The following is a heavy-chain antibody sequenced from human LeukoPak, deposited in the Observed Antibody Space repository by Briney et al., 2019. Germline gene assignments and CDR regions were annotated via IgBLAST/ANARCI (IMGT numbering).Heavy chain of an antibody. CDR1: GFTSSSYS. CDR3: ARAYSSSWYLGY. V-gene: IGHV3-21*01. D-gene: IGHD6-13*01. CDR2: ISSSSSYI. J-gene: IGHJ4*02. Sequence: GGSLRLSCAASGFTSSSYSMNWVRQAPGKGLEWVSSISSSSSYIYYADSVKGRFTISRDNAKNSLYLQMNSLRAEDTAVYYCARAYSSSWYLGYWGQGTLVTVSS.